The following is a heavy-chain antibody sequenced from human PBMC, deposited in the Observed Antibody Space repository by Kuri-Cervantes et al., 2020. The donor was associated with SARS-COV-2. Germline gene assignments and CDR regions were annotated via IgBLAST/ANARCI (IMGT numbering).Heavy chain of an antibody. Sequence: SETLSLTCTVSGGPISSSSYYWGWIRQPPGKGLEWIGSIYYSGSTYYNPSLKSRVTISVDTSKNQFSLKLSSVTAADTAVYYCARQASFTSSWQFPQAKRRPFSWFDPWGQGILVTVSS. V-gene: IGHV4-39*01. CDR2: IYYSGST. D-gene: IGHD6-13*01. J-gene: IGHJ5*02. CDR3: ARQASFTSSWQFPQAKRRPFSWFDP. CDR1: GGPISSSSYY.